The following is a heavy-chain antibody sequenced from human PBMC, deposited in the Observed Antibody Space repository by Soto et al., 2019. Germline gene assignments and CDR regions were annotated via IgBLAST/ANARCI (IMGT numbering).Heavy chain of an antibody. V-gene: IGHV1-69*08. CDR2: IIPVVGMA. J-gene: IGHJ6*03. CDR1: GDIFDSLT. D-gene: IGHD5-12*01. CDR3: ARELGGYDYLYYYYYMAV. Sequence: QVQLVQSGAEMKKPGSSVKVSCQASGDIFDSLTINWVRQAPGQGLEWMGRIIPVVGMANYEQKFQGRVTIIADKSTSTVYMELSSLTSEDTAVYYCARELGGYDYLYYYYYMAVWGEGTTVTVSS.